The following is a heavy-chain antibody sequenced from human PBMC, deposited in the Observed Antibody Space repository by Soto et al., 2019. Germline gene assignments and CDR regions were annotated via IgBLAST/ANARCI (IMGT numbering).Heavy chain of an antibody. D-gene: IGHD3-3*01. Sequence: PSETLSLTCTVSGVSLSRHYWSRVRQPPGKGLEWIGCVYYSGSTNYSPSLKSRVTISVDTSKSQISLNLTSVTTADTAVYFCARSHPNTIFGVVTPNAMDVWGQGTAVTVSS. CDR2: VYYSGST. CDR1: GVSLSRHY. CDR3: ARSHPNTIFGVVTPNAMDV. J-gene: IGHJ6*02. V-gene: IGHV4-59*11.